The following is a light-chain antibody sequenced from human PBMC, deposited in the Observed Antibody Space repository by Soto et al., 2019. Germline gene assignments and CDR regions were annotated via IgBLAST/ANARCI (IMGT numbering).Light chain of an antibody. CDR1: SSNIGAGYD. J-gene: IGLJ2*01. Sequence: QPVLTQPPSVSGAPGQRVTISCTGNSSNIGAGYDVHWYHQLPGTAPKLLIYGNNNRPPGVPDRFSGSKSGTSASLAITGLQAEDEADYYCQSYDSSLGGSVFGGGTKLTVL. CDR3: QSYDSSLGGSV. CDR2: GNN. V-gene: IGLV1-40*01.